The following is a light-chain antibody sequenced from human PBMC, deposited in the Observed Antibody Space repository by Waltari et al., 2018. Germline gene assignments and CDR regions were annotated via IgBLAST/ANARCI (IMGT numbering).Light chain of an antibody. CDR1: SSNIGSNY. J-gene: IGLJ3*02. Sequence: QSALTQPASVSGSPGQSITISCSGSSSNIGSNYVYWYQQLPGTAPKLLIYRNNQRPSGVPDRFSGSKAGTSASLAISGLRSEDEADYYCAAWDDSLSAWVFGGGTKLTVL. CDR3: AAWDDSLSAWV. CDR2: RNN. V-gene: IGLV1-47*01.